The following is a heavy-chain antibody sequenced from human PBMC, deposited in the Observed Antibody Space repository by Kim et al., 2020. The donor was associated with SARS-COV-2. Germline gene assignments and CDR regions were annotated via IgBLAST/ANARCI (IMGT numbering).Heavy chain of an antibody. CDR1: GFTFSSCW. Sequence: GGSLRLSCAASGFTFSSCWMGWVRQAPGKGLEWVANIKQDGGDKYYVDSVKGRFTISRDNAKSSLYLQMNSLRGEDTAVYYCASASSGWNTLGAFDIWGQGTMVTVSS. V-gene: IGHV3-7*03. D-gene: IGHD6-19*01. CDR3: ASASSGWNTLGAFDI. J-gene: IGHJ3*02. CDR2: IKQDGGDK.